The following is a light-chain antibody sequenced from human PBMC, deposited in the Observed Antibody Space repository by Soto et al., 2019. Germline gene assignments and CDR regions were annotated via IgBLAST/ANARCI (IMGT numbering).Light chain of an antibody. CDR1: QNIRSY. J-gene: IGKJ4*01. Sequence: DIQMTQSPSSLSASVGDRVTITCRPSQNIRSYLNWYQQKPGKAPRILISTASSVQRGVPSRFTGAGSGTEFVLTISSLQPEDSGTYYWQQSYYSPALTFGGGTKVEI. V-gene: IGKV1-39*01. CDR2: TAS. CDR3: QQSYYSPALT.